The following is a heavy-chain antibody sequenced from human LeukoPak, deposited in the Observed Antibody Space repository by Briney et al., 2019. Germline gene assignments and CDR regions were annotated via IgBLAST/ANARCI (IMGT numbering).Heavy chain of an antibody. CDR2: MNEDGSVI. CDR1: GFTFSDYY. V-gene: IGHV3-7*01. Sequence: GGSLRLSCAASGFTFSDYYMSWIRQAPGKGLEWVANMNEDGSVIFYLDSVKGRFTISRDNAKNSLYLQMNSLRAEDTAVYYCGRCGLSYAIDYWGQGTLVTVSS. CDR3: GRCGLSYAIDY. J-gene: IGHJ4*02. D-gene: IGHD2-2*01.